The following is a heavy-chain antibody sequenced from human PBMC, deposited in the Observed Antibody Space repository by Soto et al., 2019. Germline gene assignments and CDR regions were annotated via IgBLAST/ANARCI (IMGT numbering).Heavy chain of an antibody. CDR2: ISGSGGSA. Sequence: GGSLRLSCAASGFTFSSYAMSWVRQAPGKGLEWVSAISGSGGSANYADSVKGRFTISRDNSKNTLYLQMDSLRAEDTAVYYCAKGEVRGIIPSYFDYWGLGTLVTVSS. J-gene: IGHJ4*02. D-gene: IGHD3-10*01. CDR1: GFTFSSYA. CDR3: AKGEVRGIIPSYFDY. V-gene: IGHV3-23*01.